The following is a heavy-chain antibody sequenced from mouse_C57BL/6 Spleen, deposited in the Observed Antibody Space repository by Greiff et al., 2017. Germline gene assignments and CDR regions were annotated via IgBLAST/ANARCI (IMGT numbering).Heavy chain of an antibody. D-gene: IGHD1-1*01. CDR2: IYPGDGDT. CDR3: ARSRYYGSSSYVDV. V-gene: IGHV1-80*01. CDR1: GYAFSSYW. Sequence: VQLQQSGAELVKPGASVKISCKASGYAFSSYWMNWVKQRPGKGLEWIGQIYPGDGDTNYNGKFKGKATLTAGKSSSTVYMQHSSRTSEDSAVYFCARSRYYGSSSYVDVWGTGTTVTVSS. J-gene: IGHJ1*03.